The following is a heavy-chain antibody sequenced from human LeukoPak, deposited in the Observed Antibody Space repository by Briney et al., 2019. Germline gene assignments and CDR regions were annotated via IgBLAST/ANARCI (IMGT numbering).Heavy chain of an antibody. D-gene: IGHD2-2*01. CDR2: TYYRTTWYN. J-gene: IGHJ5*02. Sequence: SQTLSHTCAISGDSVSSNSVTWNWIRQSPSRGLEWLGRTYYRTTWYNDYAVSVRGRITVNPDTSKNQFSLHLNSVTPEDTAVYYCARRLTQYDCFDPWGQGILVTVSS. CDR3: ARRLTQYDCFDP. V-gene: IGHV6-1*01. CDR1: GDSVSSNSVT.